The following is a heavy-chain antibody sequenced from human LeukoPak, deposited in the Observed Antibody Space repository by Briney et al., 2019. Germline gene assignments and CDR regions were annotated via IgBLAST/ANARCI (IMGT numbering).Heavy chain of an antibody. V-gene: IGHV3-30*04. D-gene: IGHD7-27*01. Sequence: QSGGSLRLSCAASGFTFSSYAMHWVRQAPGKGLEWVAVISYDGSNKYYADSVKGRFTISRDNAKNSLYLQMNSLRAEDTALYYCAKDALGISDYFDYWGQGTLVTVSS. CDR3: AKDALGISDYFDY. CDR2: ISYDGSNK. CDR1: GFTFSSYA. J-gene: IGHJ4*02.